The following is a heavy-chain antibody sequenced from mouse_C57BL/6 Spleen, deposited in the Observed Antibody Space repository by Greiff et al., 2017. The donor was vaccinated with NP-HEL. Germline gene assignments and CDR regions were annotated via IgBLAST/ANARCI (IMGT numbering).Heavy chain of an antibody. J-gene: IGHJ4*01. V-gene: IGHV5-16*01. CDR2: INYDGSST. CDR1: GFTFSNYY. CDR3: ARVRDYDEDYYAMDY. D-gene: IGHD2-4*01. Sequence: EVQGVESEGGLVQPGSSMKLSCTASGFTFSNYYMAWVRQVPEKGLEWVANINYDGSSTYYLDSLKSRFIISRDNAKNILYLQMSSLKSEDTATYYCARVRDYDEDYYAMDYWGQGTSVTVSS.